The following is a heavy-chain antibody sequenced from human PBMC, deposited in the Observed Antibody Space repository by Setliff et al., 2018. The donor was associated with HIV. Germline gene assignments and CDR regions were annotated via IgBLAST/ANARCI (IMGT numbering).Heavy chain of an antibody. CDR3: ARDDYYDSHAFDV. V-gene: IGHV1-24*01. CDR1: GNSLTDLS. CDR2: FDPEVGET. Sequence: ASVKVSCKVSGNSLTDLSMHWVRQAPGRGLEWMGGFDPEVGETVFAQRFHNRIRMTEDTSTDTAYMELSSLRSEDTAVYYCARDDYYDSHAFDVWGQGTMVTVSS. D-gene: IGHD3-22*01. J-gene: IGHJ3*01.